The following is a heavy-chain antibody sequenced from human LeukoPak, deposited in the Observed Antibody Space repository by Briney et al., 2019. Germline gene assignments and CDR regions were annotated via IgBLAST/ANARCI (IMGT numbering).Heavy chain of an antibody. J-gene: IGHJ5*02. D-gene: IGHD6-13*01. CDR1: GDSVSSNSAA. Sequence: SQTLSLTCAISGDSVSSNSAAWNWIRQPPSRGLEWLGRTYYRSKWYNDYAVSVKSRITIKPDTSKNQFSLQLNSVTPEDTAVYYCARTGYSSTWFPWGFDPWGQGTLVTVSS. CDR2: TYYRSKWYN. V-gene: IGHV6-1*01. CDR3: ARTGYSSTWFPWGFDP.